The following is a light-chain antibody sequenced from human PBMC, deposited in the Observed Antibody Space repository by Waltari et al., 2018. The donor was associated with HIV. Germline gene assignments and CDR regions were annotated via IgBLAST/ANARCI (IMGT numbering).Light chain of an antibody. V-gene: IGLV2-14*03. CDR2: DVS. Sequence: QSALTQPASVSGSPGQSITISSTGTSSDVGGYNYVSWYQQHPGKAPKLMIYDVSNRPSGVSNRFSGSKSGNTASLTISGLQAEDEADYYCSSYTSSSTPPYVFGTGTKVTVL. J-gene: IGLJ1*01. CDR3: SSYTSSSTPPYV. CDR1: SSDVGGYNY.